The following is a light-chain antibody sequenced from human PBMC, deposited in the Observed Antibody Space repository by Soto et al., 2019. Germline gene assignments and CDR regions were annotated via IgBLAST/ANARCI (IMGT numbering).Light chain of an antibody. V-gene: IGKV2-24*01. CDR3: MQATILRT. J-gene: IGKJ5*01. CDR1: RSLVASDGNSY. Sequence: EIVLTQTPLLSPVTLGHPSSISCRSSRSLVASDGNSYLTWLHQRPGQPPRPLIYKVSQRLSGVPDRFSGSGAGTDFTLHISRVEAEDVGTYFCMQATILRTFGQGTRLEIK. CDR2: KVS.